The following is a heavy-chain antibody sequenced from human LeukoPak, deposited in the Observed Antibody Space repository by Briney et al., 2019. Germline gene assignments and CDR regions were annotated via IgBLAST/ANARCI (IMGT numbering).Heavy chain of an antibody. CDR3: ARDLDRSLGAY. CDR1: AFIASSNE. Sequence: GGSLRLSCAASAFIASSNEMNWVRQAPGKGLEWVAVISYDGSNKYYADSVKGRFTISRDNSKNTLYLQMNSLRAEDTAVYYCARDLDRSLGAYWGQGTLVTVSS. D-gene: IGHD3-10*01. V-gene: IGHV3-30-3*01. CDR2: ISYDGSNK. J-gene: IGHJ4*02.